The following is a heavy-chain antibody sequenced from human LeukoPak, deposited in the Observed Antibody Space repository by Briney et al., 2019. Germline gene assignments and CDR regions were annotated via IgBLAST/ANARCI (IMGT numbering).Heavy chain of an antibody. D-gene: IGHD3-10*01. Sequence: PGGSLRLSCAASGFTFSSYAMSWVRQAPGKGLEWVSAISGSGGSTYYADSVKGRFTIFRDNSKNTLYLQMNSLRAEDTAVYYCAKDHDTMVRGVIRRGFDYWGQGTLVTVSS. J-gene: IGHJ4*02. CDR1: GFTFSSYA. CDR3: AKDHDTMVRGVIRRGFDY. CDR2: ISGSGGST. V-gene: IGHV3-23*01.